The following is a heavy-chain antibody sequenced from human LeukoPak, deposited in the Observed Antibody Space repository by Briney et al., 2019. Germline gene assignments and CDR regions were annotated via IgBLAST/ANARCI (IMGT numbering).Heavy chain of an antibody. V-gene: IGHV4-39*07. CDR3: ASNLGDRYRSGWYYFDY. J-gene: IGHJ4*02. CDR2: IYYSGST. D-gene: IGHD6-19*01. CDR1: GGSISSSSYY. Sequence: SETLSLTCTVSGGSISSSSYYWGWIRQPPGKGLEWIGSIYYSGSTNYNPSLKSRVTISVDTSKNQFSLKLSSVTAADTAVYYCASNLGDRYRSGWYYFDYWGQGTLVTVSS.